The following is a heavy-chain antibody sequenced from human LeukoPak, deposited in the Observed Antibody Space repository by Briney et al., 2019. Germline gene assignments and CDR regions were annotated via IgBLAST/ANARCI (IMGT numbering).Heavy chain of an antibody. CDR1: GFTFSSYA. CDR2: ISYDGSNK. J-gene: IGHJ4*02. D-gene: IGHD6-13*01. V-gene: IGHV3-30*04. CDR3: ARDLSSSSWYAF. Sequence: GGSLRLSCAASGFTFSSYAMHWVRQAPGKGLEWVAVISYDGSNKYYADSVKGRFTISRDNAKNSLYLQMNSLRAEDTAVYYCARDLSSSSWYAFWGQGTLVTVSS.